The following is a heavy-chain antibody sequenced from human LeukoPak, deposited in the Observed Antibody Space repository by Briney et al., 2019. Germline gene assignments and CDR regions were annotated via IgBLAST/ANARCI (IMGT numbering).Heavy chain of an antibody. Sequence: GGSLRLSCAASGFTFDDYAMHWVRQAPGKGLEWVSLISGDGGSTYYADSVKGRFTISRHNSKNTLYLQMNSLRAEDTAVYYCAREVVPAATWFDPWGQGTLVTVSS. J-gene: IGHJ5*02. CDR3: AREVVPAATWFDP. V-gene: IGHV3-43*02. D-gene: IGHD2-2*01. CDR2: ISGDGGST. CDR1: GFTFDDYA.